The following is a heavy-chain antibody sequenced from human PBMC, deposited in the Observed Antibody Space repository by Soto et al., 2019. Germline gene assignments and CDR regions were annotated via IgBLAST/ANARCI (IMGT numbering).Heavy chain of an antibody. D-gene: IGHD5-18*01. CDR1: GGSFSGYY. V-gene: IGHV4-34*01. CDR3: ARGFIGYSYGRHFDY. J-gene: IGHJ4*02. CDR2: INHSGST. Sequence: SETLSLTCAVYGGSFSGYYWSWIRQPPGKGLEWIGEINHSGSTNYNPSLKSRVTISVDTSKNQFSLKLSSVTAADTAVYYCARGFIGYSYGRHFDYWGQGTLVTVSS.